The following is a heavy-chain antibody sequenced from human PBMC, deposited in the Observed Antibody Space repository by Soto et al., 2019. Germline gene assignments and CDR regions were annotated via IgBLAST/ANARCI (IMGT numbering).Heavy chain of an antibody. D-gene: IGHD1-1*01. CDR1: GDSISRYY. CDR3: ARDSRNCNDAVYAFDI. J-gene: IGHJ3*02. CDR2: IYYSGST. V-gene: IGHV4-59*01. Sequence: SETLSLTCTVSGDSISRYYWSWIRQPPGKGLEWIGYIYYSGSTNYNPSLQSRVTISVDTSKNQFSLKLSSVTAADTAVYYCARDSRNCNDAVYAFDIWGQRTAVTVSS.